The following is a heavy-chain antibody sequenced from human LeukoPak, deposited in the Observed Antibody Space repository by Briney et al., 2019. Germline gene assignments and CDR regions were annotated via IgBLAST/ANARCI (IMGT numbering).Heavy chain of an antibody. CDR1: GFTFSSYW. J-gene: IGHJ4*02. CDR2: ISHSGSTI. Sequence: GGSLRLSCAASGFTFSSYWMSWIRQAPGKGLEWVSYISHSGSTIYYADSVRGRFSISRDNAQNSLYLQMNSLRAEDTAMYYCAREPHRYYGSKPHFDYWGQGTLVTVSS. CDR3: AREPHRYYGSKPHFDY. V-gene: IGHV3-11*01. D-gene: IGHD4-23*01.